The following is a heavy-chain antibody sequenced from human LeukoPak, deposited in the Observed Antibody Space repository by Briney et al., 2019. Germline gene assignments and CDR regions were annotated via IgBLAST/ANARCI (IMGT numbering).Heavy chain of an antibody. V-gene: IGHV7-4-1*02. Sequence: VASVKVSCKASGYTFTSYGISWVRQAPGQGLEWMGWINTNTGNPTYAQGFTGRFVFSLDTSVSTAYLQISSLKAEDTAVYYCARGPGIVGAGGAFNVWGQGTMVTVSS. CDR2: INTNTGNP. D-gene: IGHD1-26*01. J-gene: IGHJ3*01. CDR1: GYTFTSYG. CDR3: ARGPGIVGAGGAFNV.